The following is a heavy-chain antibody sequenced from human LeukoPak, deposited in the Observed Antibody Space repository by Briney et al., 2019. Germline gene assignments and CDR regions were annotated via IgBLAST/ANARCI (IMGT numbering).Heavy chain of an antibody. CDR3: AKDERDYPRDLDY. D-gene: IGHD4/OR15-4a*01. CDR2: ISGSGGST. CDR1: GFTFSDYY. J-gene: IGHJ4*02. V-gene: IGHV3-23*01. Sequence: GGSLRLSCAASGFTFSDYYMSWIRQAPGKGLEWVSAISGSGGSTYYADSVKGRFTISRDNSKNTLYLQMNSLRAEDTAVYYCAKDERDYPRDLDYWGQGTLVTVSS.